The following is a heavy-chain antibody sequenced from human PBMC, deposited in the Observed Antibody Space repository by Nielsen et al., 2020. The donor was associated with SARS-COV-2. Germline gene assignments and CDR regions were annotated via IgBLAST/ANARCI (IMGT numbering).Heavy chain of an antibody. CDR2: VSGSASDT. Sequence: VRQAPGKGLEWVAGVSGSASDTYYADSVQGRFTISRDNSKNMVYLQMNSLRAEDTAVYYCARARWEHGAFDIWGQGTMVTVSS. D-gene: IGHD1-26*01. CDR3: ARARWEHGAFDI. V-gene: IGHV3-23*01. J-gene: IGHJ3*02.